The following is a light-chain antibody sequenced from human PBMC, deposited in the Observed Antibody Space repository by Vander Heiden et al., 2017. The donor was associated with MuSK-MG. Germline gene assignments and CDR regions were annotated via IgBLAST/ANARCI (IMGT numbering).Light chain of an antibody. J-gene: IGKJ4*01. V-gene: IGKV1-12*01. Sequence: DIQMRQSPASVSESVGDRVTISCGASRAISDYLASYQPKLGKAPKLLISAASSFLRGAPSRPNGCGSGTAFTLTILSLKPQDLATYSFHYSQNFPLTFGGGTKVEIK. CDR2: AAS. CDR3: HYSQNFPLT. CDR1: RAISDY.